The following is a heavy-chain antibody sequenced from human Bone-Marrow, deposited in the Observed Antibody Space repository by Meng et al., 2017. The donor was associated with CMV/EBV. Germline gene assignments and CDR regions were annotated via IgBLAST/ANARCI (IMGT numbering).Heavy chain of an antibody. Sequence: GESLKISCAASEFTFSSYAMSWVRQAPGKGLEWVSAISGSGGSTYYADSVKGRFTISRDNAKNSLYPQMNSLRAEDTAVYYCVRLRDWGYFDYWGQGTLVTVSS. CDR3: VRLRDWGYFDY. V-gene: IGHV3-23*01. CDR1: EFTFSSYA. J-gene: IGHJ4*02. D-gene: IGHD3-16*01. CDR2: ISGSGGST.